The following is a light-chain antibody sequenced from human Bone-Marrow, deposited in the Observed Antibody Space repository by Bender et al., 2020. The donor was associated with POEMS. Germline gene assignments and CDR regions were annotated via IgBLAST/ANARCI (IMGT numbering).Light chain of an antibody. J-gene: IGLJ2*01. CDR1: ASDIGYYNF. CDR3: SSYGSSDTLI. CDR2: EVS. V-gene: IGLV2-14*01. Sequence: QSALTQPASVSGSPGQSITISCTGTASDIGYYNFVSWYQQEPGKVRKLIIYEVSNRPSGVSDRFSGSKSGNTASLTIYGLHSEDEADYYCSSYGSSDTLIFGGGTKLTVL.